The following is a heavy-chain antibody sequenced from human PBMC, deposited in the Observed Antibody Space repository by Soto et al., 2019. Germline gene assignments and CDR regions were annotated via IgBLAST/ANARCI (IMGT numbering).Heavy chain of an antibody. V-gene: IGHV3-30-3*01. D-gene: IGHD6-6*01. Sequence: GGSLRLCCAASGFTFSSYAMHWVRQAPGKGLEWVAVISYDGSNKYYADSVKGRFTTSRDNSKNTLYLQMNSLRAEDTAVYYCATQDIAARLQFDPWGQGTLVTVSS. CDR2: ISYDGSNK. CDR1: GFTFSSYA. CDR3: ATQDIAARLQFDP. J-gene: IGHJ5*02.